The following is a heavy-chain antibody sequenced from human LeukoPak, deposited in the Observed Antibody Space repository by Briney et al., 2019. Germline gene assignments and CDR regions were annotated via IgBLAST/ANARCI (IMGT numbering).Heavy chain of an antibody. Sequence: GGSLRLSCAASGFTFSSSWMSWVRQAPGKGLEWVANIKQDGSEKYYVDSVKGRFTISRDNAKNSLYLQMNSLRAEDTAVYYCAKDHSDIVVVVAATQDYYYGMDVWGQGTTVTVSS. D-gene: IGHD2-15*01. V-gene: IGHV3-7*01. CDR2: IKQDGSEK. CDR1: GFTFSSSW. CDR3: AKDHSDIVVVVAATQDYYYGMDV. J-gene: IGHJ6*02.